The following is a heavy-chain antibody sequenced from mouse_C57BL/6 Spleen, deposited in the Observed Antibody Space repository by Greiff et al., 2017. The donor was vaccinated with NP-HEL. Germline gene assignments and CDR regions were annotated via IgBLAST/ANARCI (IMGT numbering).Heavy chain of an antibody. V-gene: IGHV1-55*01. D-gene: IGHD1-1*01. J-gene: IGHJ2*01. CDR2: IYPGSGST. CDR1: GYTFTSYW. CDR3: ARRRSYYGSSYYFDY. Sequence: QVQLQQPGAELVKPGASVTMSCKASGYTFTSYWITWVKQRPGQGLEWIGDIYPGSGSTNYNEKFKSKATLTVDTSSSTAYMQLSSLTSEDSAVYYCARRRSYYGSSYYFDYWGQGTTLTVSS.